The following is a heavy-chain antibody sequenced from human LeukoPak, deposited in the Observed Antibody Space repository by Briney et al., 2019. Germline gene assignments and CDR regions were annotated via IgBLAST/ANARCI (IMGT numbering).Heavy chain of an antibody. V-gene: IGHV1-69*13. Sequence: SVKVSCKASGGTFSSYAISWVRQAPGQGLEWMGGIIPIFGTANYAQKFQGRVTITADESTSTAYMEPSSLRSEDTAVYYCARDYDDDYSNFNWFDPWGQGTLVTVSS. CDR2: IIPIFGTA. CDR1: GGTFSSYA. CDR3: ARDYDDDYSNFNWFDP. D-gene: IGHD4-11*01. J-gene: IGHJ5*02.